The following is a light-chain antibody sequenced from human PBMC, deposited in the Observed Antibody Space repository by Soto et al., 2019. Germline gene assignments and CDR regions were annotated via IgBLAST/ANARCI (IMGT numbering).Light chain of an antibody. CDR1: QSISSY. CDR2: AAS. CDR3: QQSYSTLT. V-gene: IGKV1-39*01. J-gene: IGKJ3*01. Sequence: DIQMPQYPSSLSASVGDRVTITCRASQSISSYLNWYQQKPGKAPKLLIYAASSLQSGVPSRFSGSGSGTDFTLTISSLQPEDFATYYCQQSYSTLTFGPGTKVDIK.